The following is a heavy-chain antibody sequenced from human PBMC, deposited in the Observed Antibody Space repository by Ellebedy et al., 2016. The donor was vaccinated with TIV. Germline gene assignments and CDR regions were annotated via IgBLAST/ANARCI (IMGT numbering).Heavy chain of an antibody. D-gene: IGHD3-10*01. J-gene: IGHJ5*01. CDR1: GSTFEDNG. CDR3: ARDPDAFGDQYFDL. Sequence: GESLKISCAASGSTFEDNGMSWVRQAPGKGLEWVSGISWNGGSIGYADSVKGRFTISRDNSKNTLDLQMNNLRTEDTAVYYCARDPDAFGDQYFDLWGQGTLVIVSS. V-gene: IGHV3-20*04. CDR2: ISWNGGSI.